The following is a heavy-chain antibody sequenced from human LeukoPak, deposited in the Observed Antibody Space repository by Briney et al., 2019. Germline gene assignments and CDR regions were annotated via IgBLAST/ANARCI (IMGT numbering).Heavy chain of an antibody. Sequence: ASVKVSCKASGYTFTSYGISWVRQAPGQGLEWMGCISAYNGNTNYAQKLQGRVTMTTDTSTSTAYMELRSLRSDDTAVYYCARDRHPPVVPAAIWFDPWGQGTLVTVSS. CDR3: ARDRHPPVVPAAIWFDP. V-gene: IGHV1-18*01. CDR1: GYTFTSYG. CDR2: ISAYNGNT. D-gene: IGHD2-2*01. J-gene: IGHJ5*02.